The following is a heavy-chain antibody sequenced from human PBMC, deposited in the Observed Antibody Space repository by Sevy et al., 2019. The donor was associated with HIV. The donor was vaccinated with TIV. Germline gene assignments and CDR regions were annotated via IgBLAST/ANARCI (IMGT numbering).Heavy chain of an antibody. Sequence: ASVKVSCKTSGYSFTAYYIHWVRQAPGQGLEWMGWINPNSDGTNYAQKFQGRVTMTSDASINTASLELTRLRSDDTAVYYCTRDRMIHGSGPPDSWGQGTLVTVSS. J-gene: IGHJ4*02. D-gene: IGHD3-3*01. V-gene: IGHV1-2*02. CDR3: TRDRMIHGSGPPDS. CDR2: INPNSDGT. CDR1: GYSFTAYY.